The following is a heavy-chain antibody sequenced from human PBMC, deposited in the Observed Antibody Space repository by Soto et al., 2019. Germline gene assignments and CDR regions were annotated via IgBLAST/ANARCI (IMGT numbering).Heavy chain of an antibody. D-gene: IGHD3-22*01. CDR2: IIPIFGTA. J-gene: IGHJ4*02. V-gene: IGHV1-69*13. CDR1: GGTFSSYA. CDR3: ARMETYNSSGTGGYYFDY. Sequence: ASVKVSCKASGGTFSSYAISWVRQAPGQGREWMGGIIPIFGTANYAQKFQGRVTITADESTSTAYMELSSLRSEDTAVYYCARMETYNSSGTGGYYFDYWGQGTLVTVSS.